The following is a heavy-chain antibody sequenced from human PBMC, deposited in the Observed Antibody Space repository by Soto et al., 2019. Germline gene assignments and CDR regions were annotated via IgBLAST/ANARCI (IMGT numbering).Heavy chain of an antibody. V-gene: IGHV1-18*04. J-gene: IGHJ5*02. Sequence: ASVKVSCKASGYTFASYGISWVRQAPGQGLEWMGWISAYNGNTNYAQKLQGRVTMTTDTSTSTAYMELRSLRSDDTAVYYCARDPYIVVVPAAPGNWFDPWGQGTLVTVSS. CDR2: ISAYNGNT. D-gene: IGHD2-2*01. CDR1: GYTFASYG. CDR3: ARDPYIVVVPAAPGNWFDP.